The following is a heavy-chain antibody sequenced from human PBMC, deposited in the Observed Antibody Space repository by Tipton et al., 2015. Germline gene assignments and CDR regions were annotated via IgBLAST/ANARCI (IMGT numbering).Heavy chain of an antibody. J-gene: IGHJ5*02. CDR3: ARHEAHDYGDTENWFDP. V-gene: IGHV4-59*08. CDR2: IQYSGGT. CDR1: SDSINKYY. Sequence: TLSLTCTVSSDSINKYYWSWIRQPPGKELQWIGYIQYSGGTNYNPSLESRVSMSVDTSKTQFSLEMRSVTATDTAVYYCARHEAHDYGDTENWFDPWGQGTLVTVSS. D-gene: IGHD4-17*01.